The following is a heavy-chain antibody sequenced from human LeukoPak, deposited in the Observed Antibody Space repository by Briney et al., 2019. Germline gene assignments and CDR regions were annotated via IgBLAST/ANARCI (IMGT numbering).Heavy chain of an antibody. Sequence: SETLSLTCTVSGGSIGSSTYYWVWIRQPPGKGLEWIGSIYYNGDTYYSPSLQSRVSISVATSKNQFSLKLSSVTAADTAVYYCARERLPYYYMDAWGKGTTVTVSS. CDR1: GGSIGSSTYY. D-gene: IGHD1-1*01. V-gene: IGHV4-39*07. CDR2: IYYNGDT. J-gene: IGHJ6*03. CDR3: ARERLPYYYMDA.